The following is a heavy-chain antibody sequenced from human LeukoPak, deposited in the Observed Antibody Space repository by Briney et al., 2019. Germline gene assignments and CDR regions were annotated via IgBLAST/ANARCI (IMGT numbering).Heavy chain of an antibody. CDR1: GFTFSTYW. CDR2: TNEDGSIT. Sequence: RGSLRLSCAASGFTFSTYWMHWVRQVPGTGLVWVSRTNEDGSITDYADSVKGRFTISRDNSKDTLYLQMNSLRAEDTAVYYCGRDLGGRGGAWGQGILVTVSP. CDR3: GRDLGGRGGA. J-gene: IGHJ5*02. V-gene: IGHV3-74*01. D-gene: IGHD3-16*01.